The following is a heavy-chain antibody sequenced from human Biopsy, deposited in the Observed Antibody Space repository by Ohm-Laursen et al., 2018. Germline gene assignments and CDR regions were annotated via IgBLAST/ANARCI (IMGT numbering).Heavy chain of an antibody. Sequence: GASVKVSCKASGYSFTKYYINWVRQAPGQGLEWMGIISPTGGTTSYAEKFQGRATLTRDTSTGTVYLELNSLIYEDTALYYCARDETGSSVFGPYYYGVDVWGQGTTVTVSS. CDR1: GYSFTKYY. D-gene: IGHD3-9*01. CDR2: ISPTGGTT. CDR3: ARDETGSSVFGPYYYGVDV. V-gene: IGHV1-46*01. J-gene: IGHJ6*02.